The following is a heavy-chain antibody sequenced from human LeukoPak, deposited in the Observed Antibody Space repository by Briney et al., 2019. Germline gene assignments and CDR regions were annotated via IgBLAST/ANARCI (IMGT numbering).Heavy chain of an antibody. CDR3: AKLGHTSGYYARHSDY. CDR1: GFTFSSYD. Sequence: GGSLRLSCAASGFTFSSYDMSWVRQAPGKGLEWVSAISGSGGSTYYADSVKGRFTISRDNSKNTVYLQMNSLRAEDTALYYCAKLGHTSGYYARHSDYWGQGTLVTVSS. V-gene: IGHV3-23*01. J-gene: IGHJ4*02. CDR2: ISGSGGST. D-gene: IGHD3-22*01.